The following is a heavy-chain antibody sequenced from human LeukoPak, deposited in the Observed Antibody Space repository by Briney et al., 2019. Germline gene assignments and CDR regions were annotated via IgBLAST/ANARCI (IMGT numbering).Heavy chain of an antibody. J-gene: IGHJ5*02. D-gene: IGHD2-2*02. Sequence: ASVKVSCKASGYTFTSYGISWVRQAPGQGLEWMGWISAYNGNTNYAQKLQGRVTMTTDTSTSTAYMEPRSLRSDDTAVYYCARGRGYCSSTSCYTRGYNWFDPWGQGTLVTVSS. CDR2: ISAYNGNT. CDR3: ARGRGYCSSTSCYTRGYNWFDP. V-gene: IGHV1-18*01. CDR1: GYTFTSYG.